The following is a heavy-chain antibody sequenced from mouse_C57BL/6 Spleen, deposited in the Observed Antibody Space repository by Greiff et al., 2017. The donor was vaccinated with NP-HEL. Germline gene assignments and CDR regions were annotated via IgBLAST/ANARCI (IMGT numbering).Heavy chain of an antibody. CDR3: ATFYYGSSVYYYAMDY. CDR1: GYTFTSYW. J-gene: IGHJ4*01. V-gene: IGHV1-64*01. D-gene: IGHD1-1*01. Sequence: QVQLQQPGAELVKPGASVKLSCKASGYTFTSYWMHWVKQRPGQGLEWIGMIHPNSGSTNYNEKFKSKATLTVDKSSSTAYMQLSSLTSEDSAVYYCATFYYGSSVYYYAMDYWGQGTSVTVSS. CDR2: IHPNSGST.